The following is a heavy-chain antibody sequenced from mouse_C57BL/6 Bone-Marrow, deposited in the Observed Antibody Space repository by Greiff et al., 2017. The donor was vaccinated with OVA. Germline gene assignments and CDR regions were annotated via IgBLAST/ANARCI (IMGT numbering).Heavy chain of an antibody. CDR1: GYTFTSYG. CDR3: ARRWSPYAMDY. V-gene: IGHV1-81*01. D-gene: IGHD2-3*01. Sequence: QVQLQQSGAELARPGASVKLSCKASGYTFTSYGISWVKQRTGQGLEWIGEIYPRSGNTYYNEKFKGKATLTVDKSSSTAYMLLSSLTSEDSAVYVCARRWSPYAMDYWGQGTSVTVSS. CDR2: IYPRSGNT. J-gene: IGHJ4*01.